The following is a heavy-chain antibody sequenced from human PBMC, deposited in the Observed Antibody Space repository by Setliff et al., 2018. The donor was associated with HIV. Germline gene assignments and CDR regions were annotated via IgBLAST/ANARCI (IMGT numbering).Heavy chain of an antibody. CDR3: ARRGIAAAGSDS. D-gene: IGHD6-13*01. V-gene: IGHV4-4*07. Sequence: SETLSLTCTVSGGSISSYYWSWIRQPPGKGLEWIGRIYTSGSTNYNPSFKSRLTMSLDPSKNQFSLKLNSVTAADTAVYYCARRGIAAAGSDSWGQGTLVTVSS. CDR2: IYTSGST. CDR1: GGSISSYY. J-gene: IGHJ4*02.